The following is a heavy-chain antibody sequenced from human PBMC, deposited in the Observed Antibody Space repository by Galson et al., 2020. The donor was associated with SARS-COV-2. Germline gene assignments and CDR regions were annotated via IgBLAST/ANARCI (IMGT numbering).Heavy chain of an antibody. CDR2: ISWNSGSI. J-gene: IGHJ4*02. D-gene: IGHD1-26*01. CDR1: GFTFDDYA. CDR3: AKVGGFDGSSDY. Sequence: GGSLRLSCAASGFTFDDYAMHWVRQAPGKGLEWVSGISWNSGSIGYADSVKGRFTISRDNAKNSLYLQMNSLRAEDTALYYCAKVGGFDGSSDYWGQGTLVTVSS. V-gene: IGHV3-9*01.